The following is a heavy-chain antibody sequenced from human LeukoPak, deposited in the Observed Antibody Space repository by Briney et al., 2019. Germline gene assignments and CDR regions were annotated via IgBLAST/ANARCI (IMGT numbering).Heavy chain of an antibody. D-gene: IGHD2-15*01. CDR1: GGSISSYY. V-gene: IGHV4-59*08. CDR2: IYYSGST. Sequence: SETLSLTCTVSGGSISSYYWSWIRQPPGKGLEWIGYIYYSGSTNYNPSLKSRVTISVDTSKNQFSLKLSSVTAADTAVYYRARHKEYCSGGSCYPEYFQHWGQGTLVTVSS. CDR3: ARHKEYCSGGSCYPEYFQH. J-gene: IGHJ1*01.